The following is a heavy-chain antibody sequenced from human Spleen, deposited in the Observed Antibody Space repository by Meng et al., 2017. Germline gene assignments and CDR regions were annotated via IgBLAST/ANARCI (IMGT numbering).Heavy chain of an antibody. CDR2: INQDGSVK. Sequence: GESLKISCTASGFSLSIYGMHWVRQAPGKGLEWVANINQDGSVKSFVGSVRGRFTISRDNAKNSLYLQMNSLRADDTALYYCATTSAAAGNDWGQGTLVTVSS. CDR3: ATTSAAAGND. CDR1: GFSLSIYG. D-gene: IGHD6-13*01. J-gene: IGHJ4*02. V-gene: IGHV3-7*02.